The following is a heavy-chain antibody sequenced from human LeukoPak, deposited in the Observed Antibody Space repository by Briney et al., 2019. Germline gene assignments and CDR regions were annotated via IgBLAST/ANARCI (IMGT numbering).Heavy chain of an antibody. V-gene: IGHV3-48*03. D-gene: IGHD1-26*01. CDR2: ISSSGSSI. Sequence: GGSLRLSCAASGFTFSSYEMNWVRQAPGKGLVWVSYISSSGSSIYYADSVKGRFTISRDIAKNSLYLQMNSLRAEDTAVYYCARDSGSLRGAFDIWGRGTMVTVSS. CDR1: GFTFSSYE. CDR3: ARDSGSLRGAFDI. J-gene: IGHJ3*02.